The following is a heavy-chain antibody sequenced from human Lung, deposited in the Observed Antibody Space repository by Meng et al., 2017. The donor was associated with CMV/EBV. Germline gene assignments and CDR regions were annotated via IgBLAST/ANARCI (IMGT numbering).Heavy chain of an antibody. Sequence: GGSLRLXXAVSGFTFSSYAMHWVRQAPGKGLEWVAVISYDGSNKYYADSVKGRFTISRDNSKNTLYLQMNSLGAEDTALYYCARWGVDTAMADYYYGMDVWGQGTXVTVSS. CDR1: GFTFSSYA. J-gene: IGHJ6*02. CDR3: ARWGVDTAMADYYYGMDV. V-gene: IGHV3-30*01. D-gene: IGHD5-18*01. CDR2: ISYDGSNK.